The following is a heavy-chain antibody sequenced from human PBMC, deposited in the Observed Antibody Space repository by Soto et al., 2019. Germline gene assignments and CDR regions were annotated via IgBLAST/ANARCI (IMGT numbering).Heavy chain of an antibody. V-gene: IGHV3-30-3*01. CDR2: ISYDGSNK. CDR3: ARDPGVADTDYWYFDL. CDR1: GFTFSSYA. D-gene: IGHD2-15*01. J-gene: IGHJ2*01. Sequence: QVQLVESGGGMVQPGRSLRLSCAASGFTFSSYAMHWVRQAPGKGLEWVAVISYDGSNKYYADSVKGRFTISRDTSKNTLYLQMNSLTAEDTAVYYCARDPGVADTDYWYFDLWGGGTLVTVSS.